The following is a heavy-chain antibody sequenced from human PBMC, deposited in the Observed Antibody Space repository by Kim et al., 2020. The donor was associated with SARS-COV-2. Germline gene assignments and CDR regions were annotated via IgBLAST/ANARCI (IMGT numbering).Heavy chain of an antibody. CDR2: IIPILGIA. CDR1: GGTFSSYA. D-gene: IGHD3-10*01. CDR3: ARVLMVRGVHYGMDV. J-gene: IGHJ6*02. V-gene: IGHV1-69*04. Sequence: SVKVSCKASGGTFSSYAISWVRQAPGQGLEWMGRIIPILGIANYEQKFQGRVTITADKSTSTAYMELSSLRSEDTAVYYCARVLMVRGVHYGMDVWGQGTTVTVSS.